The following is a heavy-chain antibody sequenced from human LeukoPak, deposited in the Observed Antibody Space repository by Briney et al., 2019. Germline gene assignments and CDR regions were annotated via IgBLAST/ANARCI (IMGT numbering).Heavy chain of an antibody. CDR3: ATLYAWYSGSYYAATPPYYFDY. CDR1: GYRLTNNW. Sequence: GESLRISCKISGYRLTNNWIGWVRQVPGKGLEWMGIIYPGDSDTRYSPSFQGQVTISADKSISTAYLQWSSLKASDTAMYYCATLYAWYSGSYYAATPPYYFDYWGQGTLVTVSS. V-gene: IGHV5-51*01. CDR2: IYPGDSDT. D-gene: IGHD1-26*01. J-gene: IGHJ4*02.